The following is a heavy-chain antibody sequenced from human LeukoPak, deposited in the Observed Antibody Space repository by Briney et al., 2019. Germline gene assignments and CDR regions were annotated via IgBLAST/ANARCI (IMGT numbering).Heavy chain of an antibody. V-gene: IGHV4-34*01. CDR2: INHSGST. Sequence: SETLSLTCAVYGGSFSGYYWSWIRQPPGKGLEWIGEINHSGSTNYNPSLKSRVTISVDTSRNQFSLKLSSVTAADTAVYYCARGTLTTYYYYMDVWGKGTTVTVSS. CDR3: ARGTLTTYYYYMDV. J-gene: IGHJ6*03. D-gene: IGHD4-11*01. CDR1: GGSFSGYY.